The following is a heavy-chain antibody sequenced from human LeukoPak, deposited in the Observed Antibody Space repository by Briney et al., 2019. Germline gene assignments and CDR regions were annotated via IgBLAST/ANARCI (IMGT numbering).Heavy chain of an antibody. Sequence: GGSLRLSCAASGFTFSSYGMSWVRQAPGKGLEWVALISYDGSNRYYADSVKGRFTISRDNSKNTLYLQMNSLRAEDTAVYYCAKLSWYYYDSSGYLWGQGTLVTVSS. D-gene: IGHD3-22*01. CDR2: ISYDGSNR. CDR3: AKLSWYYYDSSGYL. J-gene: IGHJ4*02. V-gene: IGHV3-30*18. CDR1: GFTFSSYG.